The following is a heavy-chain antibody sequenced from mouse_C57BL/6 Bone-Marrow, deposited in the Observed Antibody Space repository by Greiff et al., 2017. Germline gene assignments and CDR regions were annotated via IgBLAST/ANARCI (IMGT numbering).Heavy chain of an antibody. J-gene: IGHJ2*01. D-gene: IGHD2-1*01. CDR2: IYPSDSET. Sequence: QVQLKQPGAELVRPGSSVKLSCKASGYTFTSYWMDWVKQRPGQGLEWIGNIYPSDSETHYNQKFKDKATLTVDKSSSTANIQLGSVTSEDSGVYYCARWTYGKSYWGQGTTLTVSS. V-gene: IGHV1-61*01. CDR1: GYTFTSYW. CDR3: ARWTYGKSY.